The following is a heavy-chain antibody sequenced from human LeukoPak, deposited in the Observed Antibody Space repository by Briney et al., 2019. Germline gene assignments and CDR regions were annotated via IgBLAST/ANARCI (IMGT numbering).Heavy chain of an antibody. V-gene: IGHV1-18*01. CDR2: ISAYNGNT. D-gene: IGHD3-3*01. J-gene: IGHJ5*02. CDR1: GYTFTSYG. Sequence: ASVTVSCTASGYTFTSYGISWVRQAPGQGLEWMGWISAYNGNTNYAQKLQGRVTMTTDTSTSTAYMELRSLRSDDTAVYYCARRDYDFWSGYSNWFDPWGQGTLVTVSS. CDR3: ARRDYDFWSGYSNWFDP.